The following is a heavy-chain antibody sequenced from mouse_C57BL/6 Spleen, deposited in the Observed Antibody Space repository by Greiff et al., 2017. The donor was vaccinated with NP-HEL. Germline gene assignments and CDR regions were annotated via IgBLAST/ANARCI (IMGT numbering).Heavy chain of an antibody. J-gene: IGHJ3*01. CDR2: IDPSDSYT. CDR3: ARSQLQGAWFAY. D-gene: IGHD1-1*01. Sequence: QVQLQQPGAELVKPGASVKLSCKASGYTFTSYWMQWVKQRPGQGLEWIGEIDPSDSYTNYNQKFKGKATLTVDTSSSTAYMQLSSLTSEDSAVYYCARSQLQGAWFAYWGQGTLVTVSA. CDR1: GYTFTSYW. V-gene: IGHV1-50*01.